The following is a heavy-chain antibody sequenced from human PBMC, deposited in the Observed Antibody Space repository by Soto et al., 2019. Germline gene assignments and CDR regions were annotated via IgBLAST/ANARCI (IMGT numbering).Heavy chain of an antibody. Sequence: PGGSLRLSCAASGFTFSSYAMSWVRQAPGKGLEWVSAISGSAGTTHYADSVKGRFTISRDNSKNTLYLQMNSLRAEDTAVYYCARDRSYYDSSGSYSPPYWGQGTLVTVSS. J-gene: IGHJ4*02. CDR3: ARDRSYYDSSGSYSPPY. V-gene: IGHV3-23*01. CDR2: ISGSAGTT. D-gene: IGHD3-22*01. CDR1: GFTFSSYA.